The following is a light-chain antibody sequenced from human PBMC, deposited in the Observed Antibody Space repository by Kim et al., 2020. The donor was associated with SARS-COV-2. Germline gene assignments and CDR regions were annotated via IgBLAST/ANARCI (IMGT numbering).Light chain of an antibody. V-gene: IGLV3-1*01. CDR2: QDS. CDR1: KLGDKY. J-gene: IGLJ2*01. Sequence: SCELTQPPSVSVSPGQTASITCSGDKLGDKYACWYQQKPGQSPVLVIYQDSKRPSGIPERFSGSNSGNTATLTISGTQAMDEADYYCQAWDSSTNVVFGG. CDR3: QAWDSSTNVV.